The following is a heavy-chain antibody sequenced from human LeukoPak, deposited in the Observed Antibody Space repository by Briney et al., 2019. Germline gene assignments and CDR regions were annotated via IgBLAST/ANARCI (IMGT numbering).Heavy chain of an antibody. Sequence: GGSLRLSCAASGFTFSSYAMSWVRQAPGKGLEWVSAISGSGGSTYYADSVEGRFTISRDNSKNTLYLQMNSLRAEDTAVYYCAKWGAYYYGSGSYSELDYWGQGTLVTVSS. CDR1: GFTFSSYA. CDR3: AKWGAYYYGSGSYSELDY. CDR2: ISGSGGST. V-gene: IGHV3-23*01. J-gene: IGHJ4*02. D-gene: IGHD3-10*01.